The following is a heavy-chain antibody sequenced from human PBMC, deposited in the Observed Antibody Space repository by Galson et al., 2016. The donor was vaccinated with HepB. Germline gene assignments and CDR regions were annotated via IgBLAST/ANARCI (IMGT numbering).Heavy chain of an antibody. J-gene: IGHJ3*02. Sequence: PALVKPTQTLTLTCTFSGFSLSTSGVGVGWIRQPPGKALEWLALIYWDDDKLYSPSLKSRLTITKDTSKNQVVLTMTNMDPVDTATYYCAYTNWNDVVKTFDIWGQGTMVTVSS. CDR1: GFSLSTSGVG. D-gene: IGHD1-1*01. V-gene: IGHV2-5*02. CDR2: IYWDDDK. CDR3: AYTNWNDVVKTFDI.